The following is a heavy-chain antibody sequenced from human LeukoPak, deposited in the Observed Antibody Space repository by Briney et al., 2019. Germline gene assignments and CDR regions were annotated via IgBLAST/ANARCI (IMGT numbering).Heavy chain of an antibody. J-gene: IGHJ4*02. CDR2: IWYDGSNK. CDR1: GFTFSSYG. CDR3: AKGVITFGGVPLDY. Sequence: GGSLRLSCAASGFTFSSYGMHWVRQAPGKGLEWVAVIWYDGSNKYYADSVKGRFTISRDNSKNTLYLQMNSLRAEDTAVYYCAKGVITFGGVPLDYWGQGTLVTVPS. D-gene: IGHD3-16*01. V-gene: IGHV3-33*06.